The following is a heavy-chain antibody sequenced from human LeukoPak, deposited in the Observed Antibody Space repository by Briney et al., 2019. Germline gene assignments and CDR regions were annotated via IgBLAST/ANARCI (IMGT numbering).Heavy chain of an antibody. J-gene: IGHJ3*02. CDR1: GFTVSSNY. V-gene: IGHV3-53*01. CDR2: IYIGGST. CDR3: ARGGDGYNFRFSAFDI. D-gene: IGHD5-24*01. Sequence: PGGSLRLSCVAAGFTVSSNYMTWGRPAPGKGLEWVSGIYIGGSTYYADSVKGRVTISRDTSKNTLYLQMNSLSAEDTAVYYCARGGDGYNFRFSAFDIWGQGTMVTVSS.